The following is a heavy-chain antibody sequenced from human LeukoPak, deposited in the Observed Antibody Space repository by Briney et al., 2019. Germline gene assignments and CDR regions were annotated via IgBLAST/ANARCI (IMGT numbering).Heavy chain of an antibody. D-gene: IGHD1-14*01. CDR1: GFTFSNYG. CDR3: AKATKPNRRVPDAFDI. J-gene: IGHJ3*02. V-gene: IGHV3-30*02. Sequence: PGGSLRLSCAASGFTFSNYGMHWVRQAPGKGLEWVALIRYDGRDKNYADSVKGRFTISRDNSKSTVYVQMNSLRTEDTAVYYCAKATKPNRRVPDAFDIWGQGTMVTVSS. CDR2: IRYDGRDK.